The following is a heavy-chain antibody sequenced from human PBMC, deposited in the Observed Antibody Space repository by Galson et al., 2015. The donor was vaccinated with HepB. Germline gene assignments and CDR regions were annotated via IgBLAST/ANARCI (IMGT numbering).Heavy chain of an antibody. D-gene: IGHD3-10*01. Sequence: SVKVSCKASGYTFTSYYMHWVRQAPGQGLEWMGIINPSGGSTSYAQKFQGRVTMTRDTSTSTVYMELSSLRSEDTAAYYCARDRGRGGWFDPWGQGTLVTVSS. CDR3: ARDRGRGGWFDP. CDR2: INPSGGST. CDR1: GYTFTSYY. J-gene: IGHJ5*02. V-gene: IGHV1-46*01.